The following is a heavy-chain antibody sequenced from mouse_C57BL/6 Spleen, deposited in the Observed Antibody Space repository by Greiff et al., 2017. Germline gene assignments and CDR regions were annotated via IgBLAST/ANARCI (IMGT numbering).Heavy chain of an antibody. J-gene: IGHJ2*01. CDR3: TRIYYYGSSHLDY. D-gene: IGHD1-1*01. CDR2: IDPETGGT. CDR1: GYTFTDYE. V-gene: IGHV1-15*01. Sequence: QVQLQQSGAELVRPGASVTLSCKASGYTFTDYEMHWVKQTPVHGLEWIGAIDPETGGTAYNQKFKGKAILTADKSSSTAYMELRSLTSEDSAVYYCTRIYYYGSSHLDYWGQGTTLTVSS.